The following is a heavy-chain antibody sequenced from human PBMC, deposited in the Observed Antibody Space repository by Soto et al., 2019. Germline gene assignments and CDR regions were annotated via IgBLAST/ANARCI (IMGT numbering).Heavy chain of an antibody. CDR2: IYYSGST. D-gene: IGHD3-22*01. CDR1: GGSISNGDYY. V-gene: IGHV4-30-4*01. Sequence: QVQLQESGPGLVKPSQTLSLTCTVSGGSISNGDYYWSWIRQPPGKGLEWIGYIYYSGSTYYNPSLKSRITISVDTSKNQFSLKLRSVTAADTAVYYCALTRGYDNSGFYNWNWFDPWGQGTLVTVSS. CDR3: ALTRGYDNSGFYNWNWFDP. J-gene: IGHJ5*02.